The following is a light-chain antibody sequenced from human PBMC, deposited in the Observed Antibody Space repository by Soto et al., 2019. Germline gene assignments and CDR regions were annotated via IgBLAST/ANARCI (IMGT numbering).Light chain of an antibody. Sequence: EIVLTQSPGTLSLSPGERATLSCRASQSVNGNYLTRYQQKPGQAPRLLIYGASSRASGIPDRLSGSGSGKDFSLTISRVEPEEMAVYYCQQYGSSFRYTFGQGNKLEIQ. V-gene: IGKV3-20*01. CDR1: QSVNGNY. CDR3: QQYGSSFRYT. J-gene: IGKJ2*01. CDR2: GAS.